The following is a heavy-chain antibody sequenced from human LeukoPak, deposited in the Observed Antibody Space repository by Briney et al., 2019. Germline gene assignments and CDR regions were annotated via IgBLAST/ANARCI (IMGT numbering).Heavy chain of an antibody. CDR1: GAFTSTYY. V-gene: IGHV4-59*13. CDR2: VFYSGNS. CDR3: ARIDPLGFFDQ. D-gene: IGHD6-25*01. Sequence: PSETLSLACSVSGAFTSTYYWSWVRQPPTGGLDWIGYVFYSGNSNYNPNFTSRVTMSVDTSKSQFSLKLTSLSAADTAVYYCARIDPLGFFDQWGQGTLVTVSS. J-gene: IGHJ4*02.